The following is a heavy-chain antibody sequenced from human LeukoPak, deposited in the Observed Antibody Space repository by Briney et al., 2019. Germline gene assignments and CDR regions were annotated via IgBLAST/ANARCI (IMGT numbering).Heavy chain of an antibody. CDR3: AKEGGDY. V-gene: IGHV3-30*18. CDR1: GFTFSNYG. Sequence: GGSLRLSCAASGFTFSNYGMDWVRQAPGKGLEWVAIISYDGSDKYYADSVKGRFTISRDNSKNTLYLQMNSLRAEDTAVYYCAKEGGDYWGQGTLVTVSS. D-gene: IGHD3-16*01. J-gene: IGHJ4*02. CDR2: ISYDGSDK.